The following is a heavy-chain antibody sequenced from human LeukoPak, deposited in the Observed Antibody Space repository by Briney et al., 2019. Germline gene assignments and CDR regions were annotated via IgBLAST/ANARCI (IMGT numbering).Heavy chain of an antibody. CDR2: IYPGDSDT. V-gene: IGHV5-51*01. CDR3: ARLLHINYCTGGSCYSGRGYMDV. D-gene: IGHD2-15*01. J-gene: IGHJ6*03. CDR1: GYSFTSYW. Sequence: GESLKISCKGSGYSFTSYWIGWVRQTPGKGLEWMGIIYPGDSDTRYSPSFQGQVTLSADKSISTAYLQWSSLKASDTAMYYCARLLHINYCTGGSCYSGRGYMDVWGKGTTVTVSS.